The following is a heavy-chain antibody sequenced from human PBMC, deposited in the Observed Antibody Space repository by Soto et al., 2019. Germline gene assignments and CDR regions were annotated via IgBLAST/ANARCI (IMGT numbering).Heavy chain of an antibody. V-gene: IGHV1-69*13. CDR1: GGTFSSYA. CDR2: IIPIFGTA. Sequence: SVKVSCKASGGTFSSYAISWVRQAPGQGLEWMGGIIPIFGTANYAQKFQGRVTITADESTSTAYMELSSLRSEDTAVYYCARDEGPQNYYDSSGYYPFWGQGTLVTVSS. J-gene: IGHJ4*02. CDR3: ARDEGPQNYYDSSGYYPF. D-gene: IGHD3-22*01.